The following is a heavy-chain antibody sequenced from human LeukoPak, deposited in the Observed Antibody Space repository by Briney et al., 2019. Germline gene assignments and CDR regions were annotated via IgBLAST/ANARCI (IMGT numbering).Heavy chain of an antibody. Sequence: PWGSLRLSCAASGFTFSSYGMSWVRQAPGKGLEWVAVITYNGSNKYYADSVKGRFTISRDNSKNTLYLQMNSLRAEDTAVYYCAKDDRRGYYDYCDYWGQGNRVTVSS. V-gene: IGHV3-30*18. CDR1: GFTFSSYG. CDR3: AKDDRRGYYDYCDY. D-gene: IGHD3-22*01. J-gene: IGHJ4*02. CDR2: ITYNGSNK.